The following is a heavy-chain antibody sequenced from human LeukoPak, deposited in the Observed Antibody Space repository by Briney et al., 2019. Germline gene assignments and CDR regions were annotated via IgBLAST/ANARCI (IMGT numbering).Heavy chain of an antibody. CDR1: GGSISAYY. Sequence: SETLSLTCAVYGGSISAYYWIWIRQPPGKGLEWIGEINHSGSANYNPSLESRVTISGDTSKNQFSLKLSSLTAADTGVYYCARGRGSYYPNWGQGTLVTVSS. CDR2: INHSGSA. V-gene: IGHV4-34*01. J-gene: IGHJ4*02. D-gene: IGHD1-26*01. CDR3: ARGRGSYYPN.